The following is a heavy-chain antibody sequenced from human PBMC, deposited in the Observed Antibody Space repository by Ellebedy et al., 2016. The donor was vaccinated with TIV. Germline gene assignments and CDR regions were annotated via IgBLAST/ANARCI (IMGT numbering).Heavy chain of an antibody. CDR2: ISYDGSNK. Sequence: GESLKISCAASGFTFSSYVLHWVRQAPGKGLEWVTIISYDGSNKYYADSVKGRFTISRDNSKHTVYLQMNSLRAEDTAIYYCARGGVNNSYAAADSWGQGTLVTVST. V-gene: IGHV3-30-3*01. CDR3: ARGGVNNSYAAADS. J-gene: IGHJ4*02. D-gene: IGHD5-18*01. CDR1: GFTFSSYV.